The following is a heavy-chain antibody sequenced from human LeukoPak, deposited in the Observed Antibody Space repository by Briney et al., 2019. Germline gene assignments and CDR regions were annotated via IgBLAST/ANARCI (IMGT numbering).Heavy chain of an antibody. Sequence: GGSLRLSCAASGFTVSSNYMSWVRQAPGKGLEWVSVIYSGGSTYYADSVKGRFTISRDNSKNTLYLQMNSLRAEDTAVYYRARDSGSGWYHGYWGQGTLVTVSS. V-gene: IGHV3-53*01. CDR3: ARDSGSGWYHGY. J-gene: IGHJ4*02. CDR2: IYSGGST. CDR1: GFTVSSNY. D-gene: IGHD6-19*01.